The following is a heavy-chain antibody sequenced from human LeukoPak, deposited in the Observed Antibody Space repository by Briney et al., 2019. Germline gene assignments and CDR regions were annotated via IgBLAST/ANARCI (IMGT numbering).Heavy chain of an antibody. V-gene: IGHV4-34*01. D-gene: IGHD2/OR15-2a*01. CDR2: VNYRGSP. J-gene: IGHJ6*02. CDR1: GGSFSGHL. CDR3: TRSGLTGMREYERADFYYYGMDL. Sequence: SETLSLTCDVPGGSFSGHLWSWIRQSPGKGLEWIGEVNYRGSPNYNPSLESRVTISVDTSNNQLSLKLTSVTAADTALYYCTRSGLTGMREYERADFYYYGMDLWGQGTAVTVFS.